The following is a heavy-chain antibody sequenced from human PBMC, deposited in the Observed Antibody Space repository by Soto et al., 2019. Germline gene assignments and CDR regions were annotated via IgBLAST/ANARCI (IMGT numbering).Heavy chain of an antibody. D-gene: IGHD2-15*01. V-gene: IGHV4-59*01. J-gene: IGHJ4*02. CDR3: AGVPRELLLFDY. CDR2: IYYSGST. Sequence: QVQLQESGPGLVKPSETLSLTCTVSGGSISSYYWSWIRQPPGKGLEWIGYIYYSGSTNYNPSLKSRVTISVDTSKNQFSLKLSSVTAADTAVYYCAGVPRELLLFDYWGQGTLVTVSS. CDR1: GGSISSYY.